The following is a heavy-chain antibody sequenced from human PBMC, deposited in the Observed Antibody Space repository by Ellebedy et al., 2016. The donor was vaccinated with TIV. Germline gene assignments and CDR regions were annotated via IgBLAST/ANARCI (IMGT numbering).Heavy chain of an antibody. CDR2: IYHSGKT. Sequence: SETLSLXCAVSGDSISSGGYSWSWIRQPPGKGLEWIGYIYHSGKTYYNPSLKSQVTISVDRPKNQFSVRLNSVTAADTAVYYCARVRNYYDSSGYYWPYNWFDPWGQGTLVTVSS. CDR3: ARVRNYYDSSGYYWPYNWFDP. CDR1: GDSISSGGYS. V-gene: IGHV4-30-2*01. J-gene: IGHJ5*02. D-gene: IGHD3-22*01.